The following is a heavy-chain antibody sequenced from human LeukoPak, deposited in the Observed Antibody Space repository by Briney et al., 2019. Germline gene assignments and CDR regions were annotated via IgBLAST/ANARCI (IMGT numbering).Heavy chain of an antibody. CDR3: ARDPNYYGSGSGAFDI. CDR2: INHSGST. Sequence: PSETLSLTCAVYGGSFSGYYWSWIRQPPGKGLEWIGEINHSGSTNYNPSLKSRVTISVDTSKNQFSLKLSSVTAADTAVYYCARDPNYYGSGSGAFDIWGQGTMVTVSS. J-gene: IGHJ3*02. V-gene: IGHV4-34*01. CDR1: GGSFSGYY. D-gene: IGHD3-10*01.